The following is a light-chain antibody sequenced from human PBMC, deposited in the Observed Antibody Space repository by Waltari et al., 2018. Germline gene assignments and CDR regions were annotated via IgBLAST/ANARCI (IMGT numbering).Light chain of an antibody. J-gene: IGLJ2*01. CDR1: NSDVGKYKL. CDR2: EVS. CDR3: CSYTGGSIPVI. V-gene: IGLV2-23*02. Sequence: QSALTQPASVSGSPGQSITLSCTGTNSDVGKYKLVSWYQQHPGKAPKLMIYEVSKRPSGISYRVSGSKSGDTASLTISVLQAEDEAEYYCCSYTGGSIPVIFGGGTKLTVL.